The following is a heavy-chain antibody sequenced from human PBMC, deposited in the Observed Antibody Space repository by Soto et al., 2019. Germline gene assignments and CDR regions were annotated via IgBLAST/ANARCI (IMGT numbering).Heavy chain of an antibody. CDR1: GYTFTDHY. CDR3: ARGRTVTDYCMDV. CDR2: INPHSGDT. V-gene: IGHV1-2*02. J-gene: IGHJ6*02. D-gene: IGHD4-17*01. Sequence: QVQLVQSGAEVKKPGASVKVSYVASGYTFTDHYIHWVRQAPGQGLEWMGWINPHSGDTSYAQKFQGRVTRTRDTSSISAHMELSRLGTEDTAVYYCARGRTVTDYCMDVWGQGTTVTVSS.